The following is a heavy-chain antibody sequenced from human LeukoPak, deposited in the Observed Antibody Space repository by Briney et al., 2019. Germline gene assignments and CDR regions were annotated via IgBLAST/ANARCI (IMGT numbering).Heavy chain of an antibody. D-gene: IGHD4-23*01. J-gene: IGHJ4*02. Sequence: SETLSLTCTVSDGSITSYYRSWIRQSPGKGLEWIGYMYYSGSTKYNPSLKSRVTISVDTSKNQFSLKLSSVTAADTAVYYCARLPMAVTPHVDHWGQGTLVTVSS. V-gene: IGHV4-59*01. CDR3: ARLPMAVTPHVDH. CDR2: MYYSGST. CDR1: DGSITSYY.